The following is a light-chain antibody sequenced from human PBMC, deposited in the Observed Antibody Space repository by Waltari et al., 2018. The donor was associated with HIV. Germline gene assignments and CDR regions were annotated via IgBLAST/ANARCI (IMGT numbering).Light chain of an antibody. CDR1: QSVSSN. V-gene: IGKV3-15*01. Sequence: EIVMTQSPATLSVSPGERATLSCRASQSVSSNLAWYQKKPGQPPRLLIYGATTRATDIPARFSGSGSETEFTLTISSLQSEDFAVYYCQHYTNWPLTFGGGTKVEIK. J-gene: IGKJ4*01. CDR3: QHYTNWPLT. CDR2: GAT.